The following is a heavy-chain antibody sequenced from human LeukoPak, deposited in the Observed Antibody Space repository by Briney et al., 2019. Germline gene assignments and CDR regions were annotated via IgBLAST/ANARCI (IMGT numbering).Heavy chain of an antibody. CDR1: GFTFSSYA. CDR2: ISYDGSNK. D-gene: IGHD2-2*01. V-gene: IGHV3-30-3*01. CDR3: AKDLDIVVVPAAMGDGVY. Sequence: GGSLRLSCAASGFTFSSYAMHWVRQAPGKGLEWVAVISYDGSNKYYADSVKGRFTISRDNSKNTLYLQMNSLRAEDTAVYYCAKDLDIVVVPAAMGDGVYWGQGTLVTVSS. J-gene: IGHJ4*02.